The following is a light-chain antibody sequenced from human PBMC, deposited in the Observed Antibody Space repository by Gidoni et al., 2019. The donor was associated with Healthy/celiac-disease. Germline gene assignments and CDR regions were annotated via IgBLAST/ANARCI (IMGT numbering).Light chain of an antibody. Sequence: QSVLTQPTSVSGAPGQRGTISCPGSSSNIGAGYAAHWYPQLPGTAPKLLIYGNSHRPSGVPDRFSGSKSGTSASLAITGLQAEDEADYYCQSYDSSLSGSVFGGGTKLTVL. J-gene: IGLJ2*01. CDR2: GNS. CDR1: SSNIGAGYA. CDR3: QSYDSSLSGSV. V-gene: IGLV1-40*01.